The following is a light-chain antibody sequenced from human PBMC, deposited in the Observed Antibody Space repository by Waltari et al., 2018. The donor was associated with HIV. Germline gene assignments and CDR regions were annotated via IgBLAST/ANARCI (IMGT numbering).Light chain of an antibody. CDR1: RPTIGAPSA. V-gene: IGLV1-40*01. Sequence: QSVLTQPPSASGAPGQRVTLPCPGSRPTIGAPSAVHWYHQLPGSAPKLLIYGNSNRPSGVPDRFSGSKSGTSASLAITELQAEDEADYYCQSYDSSLSGWVFGGGTKLTVL. J-gene: IGLJ3*02. CDR3: QSYDSSLSGWV. CDR2: GNS.